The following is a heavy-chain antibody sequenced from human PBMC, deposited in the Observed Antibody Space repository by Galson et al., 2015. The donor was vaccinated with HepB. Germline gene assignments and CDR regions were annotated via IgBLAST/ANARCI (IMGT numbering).Heavy chain of an antibody. Sequence: SLRLSCAASGFTFSSYSMNWVRQAPGKGLEWVSYISSIISTRYYADSVKGRFTISRDNAMNSLYLQMNSLRAEDTAMYYCAREWEGGDSSGYSLDHWGQGTLVTVSS. D-gene: IGHD3-22*01. CDR1: GFTFSSYS. CDR3: AREWEGGDSSGYSLDH. J-gene: IGHJ4*02. V-gene: IGHV3-48*01. CDR2: ISSIISTR.